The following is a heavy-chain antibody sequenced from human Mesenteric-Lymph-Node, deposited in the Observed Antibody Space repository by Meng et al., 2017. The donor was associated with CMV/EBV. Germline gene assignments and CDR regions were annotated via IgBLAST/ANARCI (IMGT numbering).Heavy chain of an antibody. J-gene: IGHJ6*02. D-gene: IGHD2-2*01. Sequence: GESLKISCAASGFTLSRYVMHWVRQAPGKGLEWVAFISYDGNNEYYADSVKGRFTISRDNSRNTLYLQMNSLRAEDTAVYYCARAHCSSPSCYDYGMDVWGQGTTVTVSS. V-gene: IGHV3-30*04. CDR1: GFTLSRYV. CDR2: ISYDGNNE. CDR3: ARAHCSSPSCYDYGMDV.